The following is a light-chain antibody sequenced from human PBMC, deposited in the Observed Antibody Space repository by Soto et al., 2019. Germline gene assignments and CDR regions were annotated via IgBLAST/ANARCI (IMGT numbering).Light chain of an antibody. CDR2: GAS. CDR1: QSVSSSS. Sequence: EIVLTQSPGTLSLSPGERATLSCRASQSVSSSSSAWYQQKRGQAPRLLIYGASSRATGIPDRFSGGGSGTDFTLTISRLEPEDFALYYCQLSGRSALYTFGQGTRLEIK. V-gene: IGKV3-20*01. J-gene: IGKJ2*01. CDR3: QLSGRSALYT.